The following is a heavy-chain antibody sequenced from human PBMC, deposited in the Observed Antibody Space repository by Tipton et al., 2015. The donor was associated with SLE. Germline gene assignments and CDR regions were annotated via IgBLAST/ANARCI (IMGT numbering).Heavy chain of an antibody. CDR3: ARVAGWIEDAFDI. J-gene: IGHJ3*02. Sequence: SLRLSCTASGFFFSTFEMNWGRQAPGKGLEWVAFISGSGGVIQYADSVKGRFTISRDNAKNSLYLQMNSLRAEDTAVYYCARVAGWIEDAFDIWGQGTMVTVSS. V-gene: IGHV3-48*03. CDR2: ISGSGGVI. D-gene: IGHD2-2*03. CDR1: GFFFSTFE.